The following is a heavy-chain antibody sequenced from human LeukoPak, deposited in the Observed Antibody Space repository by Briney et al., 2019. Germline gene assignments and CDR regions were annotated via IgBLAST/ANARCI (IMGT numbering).Heavy chain of an antibody. V-gene: IGHV4-34*01. CDR2: INHSGST. Sequence: SETLSLTCAVYGGSFSVYYWSWIRQPPGKGLEWIGEINHSGSTNYNPSLKSRVTISVDTSKNQFSLKLSSVTAADTAVYYCARGGAVVVPAAIRGNDYWGQGTLVTVSS. CDR1: GGSFSVYY. D-gene: IGHD2-2*01. CDR3: ARGGAVVVPAAIRGNDY. J-gene: IGHJ4*02.